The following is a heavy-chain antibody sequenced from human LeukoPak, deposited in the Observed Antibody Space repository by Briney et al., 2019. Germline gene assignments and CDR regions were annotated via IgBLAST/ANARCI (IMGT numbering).Heavy chain of an antibody. CDR1: GFTFSSYT. Sequence: GGSLRLSCAASGFTFSSYTMNWVRQAPGKGLEWVSSISTGSTYIYYADSVKGRFTISRDNAKNSLYLQMSSRRAEDTAVYYCARDTVVTATQGAFDIWGQGTMVTVSS. CDR3: ARDTVVTATQGAFDI. D-gene: IGHD2-21*02. J-gene: IGHJ3*02. CDR2: ISTGSTYI. V-gene: IGHV3-21*01.